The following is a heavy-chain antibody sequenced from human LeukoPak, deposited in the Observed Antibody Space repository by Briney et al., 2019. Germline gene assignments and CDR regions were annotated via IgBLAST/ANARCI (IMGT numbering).Heavy chain of an antibody. CDR1: GDSISSGAYS. J-gene: IGHJ5*02. CDR3: ARELWFANAPGSWLDP. V-gene: IGHV4-30-2*01. D-gene: IGHD3-10*01. Sequence: SETLSLTCVVFGDSISSGAYSWSWIRQPPGKGLEWIGYIFHSGSTFYNPSLNSRVTISVDNSKNQFSLRQSSVPAADTPVYYCARELWFANAPGSWLDPWGQGTLVTVSS. CDR2: IFHSGST.